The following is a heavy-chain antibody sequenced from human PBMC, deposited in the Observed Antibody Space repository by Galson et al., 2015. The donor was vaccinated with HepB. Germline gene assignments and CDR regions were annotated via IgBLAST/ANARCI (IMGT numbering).Heavy chain of an antibody. J-gene: IGHJ6*02. CDR1: GFSLSTSGMC. V-gene: IGHV2-70*11. Sequence: PALVKPTQTLTLTCTFSGFSLSTSGMCVSWIRQPPGKALEWLARIDWDDDKYYSTSLKTRLTISKDTSKNQVVLTMTNMDPVDTATYYCARISEYSSSYGMDVWGQGTTVTVSS. CDR2: IDWDDDK. D-gene: IGHD6-6*01. CDR3: ARISEYSSSYGMDV.